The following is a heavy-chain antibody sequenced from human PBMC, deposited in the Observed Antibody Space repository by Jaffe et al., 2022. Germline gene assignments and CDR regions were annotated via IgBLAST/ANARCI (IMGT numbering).Heavy chain of an antibody. CDR2: ISGSGGST. J-gene: IGHJ4*02. CDR1: GFTFSSYA. D-gene: IGHD4-17*01. V-gene: IGHV3-23*01. CDR3: AKDRPGIFDDYGDYVWH. Sequence: EVQLLESGGGLVQPGGSLRLSCAASGFTFSSYAMSWVRQAPGKGLEWVSAISGSGGSTYYADSVKGRFTISRDNSKNTLYLQMNSLRAEDTAVYYCAKDRPGIFDDYGDYVWHWGQGTLVTVSS.